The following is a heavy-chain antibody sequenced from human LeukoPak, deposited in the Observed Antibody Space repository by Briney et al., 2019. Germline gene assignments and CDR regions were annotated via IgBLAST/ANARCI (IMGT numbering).Heavy chain of an antibody. Sequence: ASVKVSCKASGGTFSSYAISWVRQAPGQGLEWMGGIIPIFGTANYAQKFQGRATITADESTSTAYMELSSLRSEDTAVYYCARDPKPPSYCSSTSCAGAWPTHHYWGQGTLVTVSS. CDR3: ARDPKPPSYCSSTSCAGAWPTHHY. D-gene: IGHD2-2*01. CDR1: GGTFSSYA. V-gene: IGHV1-69*13. J-gene: IGHJ4*02. CDR2: IIPIFGTA.